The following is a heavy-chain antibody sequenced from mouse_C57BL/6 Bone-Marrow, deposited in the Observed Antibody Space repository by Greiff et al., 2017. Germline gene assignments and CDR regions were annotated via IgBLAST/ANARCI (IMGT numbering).Heavy chain of an antibody. J-gene: IGHJ4*01. CDR1: GFTFSDYY. Sequence: EVQVVESGGGLVKPGGSLKLSCAASGFTFSDYYMYWVRQTPEKRLEWVAYISNGGGSTYYPDTVKGRFTISRDNAKNTLYLQMSRLKSEDTAMYYCARYYDYDRYAMDYWGQGTSVTVSS. V-gene: IGHV5-12*01. CDR3: ARYYDYDRYAMDY. CDR2: ISNGGGST. D-gene: IGHD2-4*01.